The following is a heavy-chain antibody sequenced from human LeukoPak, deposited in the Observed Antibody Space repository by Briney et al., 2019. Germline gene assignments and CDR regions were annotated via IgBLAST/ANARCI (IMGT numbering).Heavy chain of an antibody. Sequence: PSQTLSLTCAVSGVSISSGGYTWSWIRQPPGKGLEWIGYIYHSGSTYYNPSLKSRITISVDRTKNQFSLKLSSVTAAATALYYCARVSGGEYYYDSSCYYHTPPFFDYWGQGTLVTVSS. CDR1: GVSISSGGYT. V-gene: IGHV4-30-2*01. CDR3: ARVSGGEYYYDSSCYYHTPPFFDY. J-gene: IGHJ4*02. D-gene: IGHD3-22*01. CDR2: IYHSGST.